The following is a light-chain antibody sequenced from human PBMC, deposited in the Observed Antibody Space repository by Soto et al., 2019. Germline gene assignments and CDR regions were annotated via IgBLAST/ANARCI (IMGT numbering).Light chain of an antibody. V-gene: IGLV2-14*01. CDR1: SSDVGGYNY. J-gene: IGLJ2*01. Sequence: QSALTQPASVSGSPGQSITISCTVTSSDVGGYNYVSWYQQHPGKAPKLMIYDVSNRPSGVSNRFSGSKSGNTASLTISGLQAEDEADYYCSSYTSSSPLVVFGGGTKLTVL. CDR2: DVS. CDR3: SSYTSSSPLVV.